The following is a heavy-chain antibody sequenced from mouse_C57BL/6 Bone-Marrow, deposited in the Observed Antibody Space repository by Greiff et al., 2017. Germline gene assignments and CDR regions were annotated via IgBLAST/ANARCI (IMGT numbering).Heavy chain of an antibody. D-gene: IGHD1-1*01. V-gene: IGHV5-6*01. CDR2: ISSGGSYT. Sequence: VQLKESGGDLVKPGGSLKLSCAASGFTFSSYGMSWVRQTPDKRLECVATISSGGSYTYYPDSVKGRFTISRDNAKNTLYLQMSSVKSEDTAMYYCARQRLRAWFAYWGQGTLVTVSA. J-gene: IGHJ3*01. CDR1: GFTFSSYG. CDR3: ARQRLRAWFAY.